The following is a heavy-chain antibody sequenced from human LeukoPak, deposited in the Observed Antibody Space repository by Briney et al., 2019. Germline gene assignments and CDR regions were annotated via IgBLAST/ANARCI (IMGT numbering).Heavy chain of an antibody. V-gene: IGHV3-66*01. J-gene: IGHJ4*02. Sequence: GSLRLSCAASGFTVSNNYMRWVRQAPGKGLEWVSLIYSGGATFYADAVKGRFTISRDGSKSTLYLQMNSLRAEDTAVYYCARDPPAVAANTYGWGQGTLVTVSS. D-gene: IGHD6-6*01. CDR2: IYSGGAT. CDR1: GFTVSNNY. CDR3: ARDPPAVAANTYG.